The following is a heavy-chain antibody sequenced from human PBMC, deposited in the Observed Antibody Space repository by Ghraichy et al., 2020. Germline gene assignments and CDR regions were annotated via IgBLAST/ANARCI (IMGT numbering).Heavy chain of an antibody. J-gene: IGHJ4*02. CDR3: AKVVIPYYYGSGDYFDY. Sequence: GGSLRLSCAASGFTFSSYAMSWVRQAPGKGLEWVSAISGSGGNTYYADSVKGRFTISRDNSKNTLYLQMNSLRAEDTAVYYCAKVVIPYYYGSGDYFDYWGQGTLVTVSS. CDR2: ISGSGGNT. V-gene: IGHV3-23*01. CDR1: GFTFSSYA. D-gene: IGHD3-10*01.